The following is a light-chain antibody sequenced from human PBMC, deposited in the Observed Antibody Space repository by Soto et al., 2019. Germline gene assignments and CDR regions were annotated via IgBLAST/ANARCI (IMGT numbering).Light chain of an antibody. V-gene: IGLV1-47*02. CDR2: SNN. CDR3: AAWDDSLSGYV. CDR1: SSNIGSNY. J-gene: IGLJ1*01. Sequence: QSVLTQPPSASGTPGRRVTISCSGSSSNIGSNYVYWYQQLLGTAPKLLIYSNNQRPSGVPDRFSGSKSGTSASLAISGLRSEDEADYYCAAWDDSLSGYVFGTGTKVTVL.